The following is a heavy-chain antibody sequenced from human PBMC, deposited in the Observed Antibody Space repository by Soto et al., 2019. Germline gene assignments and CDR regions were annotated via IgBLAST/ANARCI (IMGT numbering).Heavy chain of an antibody. J-gene: IGHJ4*02. CDR1: GFTFSSYW. CDR2: IKQDGSEK. CDR3: ARGRGCSIGCHNFDY. V-gene: IGHV3-7*01. D-gene: IGHD2-2*01. Sequence: EVQLVESGGGLVQPGGSLRLSCAASGFTFSSYWLSWVRQAPGKGLEWVANIKQDGSEKCYVDSVKGRFTISRDNAKNSVYLQMNRLRAEDTAVYYCARGRGCSIGCHNFDYWGQGTLVTVS.